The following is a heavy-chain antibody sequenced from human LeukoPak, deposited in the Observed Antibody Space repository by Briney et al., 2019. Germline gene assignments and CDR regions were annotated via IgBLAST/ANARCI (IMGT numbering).Heavy chain of an antibody. CDR1: GGSISSGGYY. CDR3: ARGVPFFGFLESAFNSGYYYYYGMDV. CDR2: IYYSGST. Sequence: SQTLSLTCTVSGGSISSGGYYWSWIRQHPGKGLEWIGYIYYSGSTYYNPSLTSRVTISVDTSKNQFSLKLSSVTAADTAVYYWARGVPFFGFLESAFNSGYYYYYGMDVWGQGTTVTVSS. V-gene: IGHV4-31*03. J-gene: IGHJ6*02. D-gene: IGHD3-3*01.